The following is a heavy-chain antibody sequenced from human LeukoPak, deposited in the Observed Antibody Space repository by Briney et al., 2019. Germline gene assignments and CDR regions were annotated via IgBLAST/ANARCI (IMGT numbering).Heavy chain of an antibody. Sequence: SETLSLTCTVSGYSITSGYYWGWIRQPPGKGLEWIGEVNHSGSTNYNPSLKSRVTISVDTSKNQFSLKLSSVTAADTAVYYCARHGYGSGSWGQGTLVTVSS. CDR1: GYSITSGYY. V-gene: IGHV4-38-2*02. J-gene: IGHJ4*02. CDR2: VNHSGST. D-gene: IGHD3-10*01. CDR3: ARHGYGSGS.